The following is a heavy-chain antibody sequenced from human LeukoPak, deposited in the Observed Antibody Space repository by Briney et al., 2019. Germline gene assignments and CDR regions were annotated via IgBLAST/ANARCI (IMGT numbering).Heavy chain of an antibody. D-gene: IGHD3-10*01. CDR2: ISAYNGNT. CDR1: GYTFTSYG. CDR3: ARARYYYGSGSYYREDSRWFDP. Sequence: ASVKVSCKASGYTFTSYGISWVRQAPGQGLEWMGWISAYNGNTNYAQKLRGRVTMTTDTSTSTAYMELRSLRSDDTAVYYCARARYYYGSGSYYREDSRWFDPWGQGTLVTVSS. V-gene: IGHV1-18*01. J-gene: IGHJ5*02.